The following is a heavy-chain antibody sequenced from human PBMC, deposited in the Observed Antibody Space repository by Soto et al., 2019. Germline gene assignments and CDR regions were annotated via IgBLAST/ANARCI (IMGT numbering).Heavy chain of an antibody. D-gene: IGHD4-17*01. Sequence: QVQLQESGPGLVKPSQTLSLTCTVSGGSISSGGYYWSWIRQHPGKGLEWIGYIYYSGSTYYNPSLKSRVTISVDTSKNQFSLKLSSVTAADTAVYYCAGSPDYGDYEGMGSGGFDYWGQGTLVTVSS. V-gene: IGHV4-31*03. CDR3: AGSPDYGDYEGMGSGGFDY. CDR2: IYYSGST. J-gene: IGHJ4*02. CDR1: GGSISSGGYY.